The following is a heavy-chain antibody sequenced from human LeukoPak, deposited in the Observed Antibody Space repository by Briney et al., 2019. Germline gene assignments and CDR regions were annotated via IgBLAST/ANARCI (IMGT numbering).Heavy chain of an antibody. Sequence: SETLSLTCTVSGGSISSYYWSWTRQPPGKGLEWIGYIYYSGSTNYNPSLKSRVTISVDTSKNQFSLKLSSVTAADTAVYYCARARYSSSWYRGWNWFDPWGQGTLVTVSS. CDR3: ARARYSSSWYRGWNWFDP. V-gene: IGHV4-59*01. CDR2: IYYSGST. CDR1: GGSISSYY. J-gene: IGHJ5*02. D-gene: IGHD6-13*01.